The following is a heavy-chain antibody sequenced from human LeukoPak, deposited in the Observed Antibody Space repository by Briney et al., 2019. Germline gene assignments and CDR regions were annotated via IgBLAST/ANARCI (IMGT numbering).Heavy chain of an antibody. CDR1: GGSISSNSYY. D-gene: IGHD6-13*01. Sequence: SQTLSLTCTVSGGSISSNSYYWSWIRQPAGKGLEWIGRIYTSGSTNYNPSLKSRVSISVDTSKSQFSLNLSSVTAADTAVYYCARSWAGFDYWGLGTLVTVSS. CDR2: IYTSGST. V-gene: IGHV4-61*02. CDR3: ARSWAGFDY. J-gene: IGHJ4*02.